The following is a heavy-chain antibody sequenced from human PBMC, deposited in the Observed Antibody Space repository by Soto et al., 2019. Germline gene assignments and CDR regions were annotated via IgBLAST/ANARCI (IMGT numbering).Heavy chain of an antibody. CDR2: INHSGST. V-gene: IGHV4-34*01. CDR3: ATERSIGALDY. Sequence: SETLSLTCAVYGGSFSGYYWSWIRQPPGKGLEWIGEINHSGSTNYNPSLKSRVTISVDTSKSQFSLKLSSVTAADTAVYYCATERSIGALDYWGQGTLVTVSS. D-gene: IGHD3-10*01. CDR1: GGSFSGYY. J-gene: IGHJ4*02.